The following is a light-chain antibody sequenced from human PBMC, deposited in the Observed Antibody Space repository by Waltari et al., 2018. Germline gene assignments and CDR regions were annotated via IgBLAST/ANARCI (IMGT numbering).Light chain of an antibody. Sequence: QSALTQPAAVSGSPGQSSTISCTGTSSDVGGYTYVSAYQQHPGKAPKVIIYEVSNRPSGVSNRLSGSKSGNTASLTISGLQAEDEADYYCSSYTSNNTLVFGTGTKVTVL. CDR1: SSDVGGYTY. CDR3: SSYTSNNTLV. CDR2: EVS. V-gene: IGLV2-14*01. J-gene: IGLJ1*01.